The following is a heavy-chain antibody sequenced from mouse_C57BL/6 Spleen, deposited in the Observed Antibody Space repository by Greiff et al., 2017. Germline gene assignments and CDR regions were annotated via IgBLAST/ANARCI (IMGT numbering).Heavy chain of an antibody. CDR1: GFTFSDYY. CDR2: INYDGSST. Sequence: EVQRVESEGGLVQPGSSMKLSCTASGFTFSDYYMAWVRQVPEKGLEWVANINYDGSSTYYLDSLNSRFIISRDNAKNILYLQMSSLKSEDTATYYCARIPFYYYGPYYFDYWGQGTTLTVSS. CDR3: ARIPFYYYGPYYFDY. J-gene: IGHJ2*01. D-gene: IGHD1-1*01. V-gene: IGHV5-16*01.